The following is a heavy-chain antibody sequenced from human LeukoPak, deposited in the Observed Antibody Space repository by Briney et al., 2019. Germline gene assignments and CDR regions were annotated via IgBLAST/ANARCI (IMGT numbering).Heavy chain of an antibody. V-gene: IGHV3-11*01. CDR3: ARDAKDIVVVPAAMRVYYYYGMDV. CDR1: GFTFSDYY. D-gene: IGHD2-2*01. J-gene: IGHJ6*02. CDR2: ISSSGSTI. Sequence: GGSPRLSCAASGFTFSDYYMSWIRQAPGKGLEWVSYISSSGSTIYYADSVKGRFTISRDNAKNSLYLQMNSLRAEDTAVYYCARDAKDIVVVPAAMRVYYYYGMDVWGQGTTVTVSS.